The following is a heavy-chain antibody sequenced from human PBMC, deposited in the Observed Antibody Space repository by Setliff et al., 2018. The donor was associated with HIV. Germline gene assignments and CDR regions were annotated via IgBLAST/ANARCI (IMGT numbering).Heavy chain of an antibody. J-gene: IGHJ3*01. Sequence: ASVKVSCKATEYMILAYKMNWVRQAPGQGLEWIGRISPNNGAAEYAPKFQGRVIMTLDTSISTAYLEIPRLTSDDAAVYYCARPRVFDSFDVWGQGTMVTGSS. CDR3: ARPRVFDSFDV. V-gene: IGHV1-2*06. CDR1: EYMILAYK. CDR2: ISPNNGAA.